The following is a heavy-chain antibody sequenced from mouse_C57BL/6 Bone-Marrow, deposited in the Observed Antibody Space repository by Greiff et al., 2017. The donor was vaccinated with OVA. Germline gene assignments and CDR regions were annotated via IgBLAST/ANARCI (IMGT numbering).Heavy chain of an antibody. D-gene: IGHD1-1*01. Sequence: QVQLQQSGAELARPGASVKLSCKASGYTFTSYGISWVKQRTGQGLEWIGEIYPRSGNTYYNEKFKGKATLTADKSSSTAYMQLSSLTSEDSAVYFCAREGDYYGSRFAYWGQGTLVTVSA. J-gene: IGHJ3*01. V-gene: IGHV1-81*01. CDR2: IYPRSGNT. CDR3: AREGDYYGSRFAY. CDR1: GYTFTSYG.